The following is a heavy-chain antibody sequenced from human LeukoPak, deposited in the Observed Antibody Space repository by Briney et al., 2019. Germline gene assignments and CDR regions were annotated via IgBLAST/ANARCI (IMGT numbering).Heavy chain of an antibody. D-gene: IGHD3-10*01. J-gene: IGHJ4*02. V-gene: IGHV4-34*01. CDR3: ARGSLLLWFGELN. CDR2: INHSGST. Sequence: SETLSLTCAVYGGSFSGYYWSWIRQPPGKGLEWIGEINHSGSTNYNPSLKSRVTISVDTSKNQFSLKLSSVTAADTAVYYCARGSLLLWFGELNWGQGTLVTVSS. CDR1: GGSFSGYY.